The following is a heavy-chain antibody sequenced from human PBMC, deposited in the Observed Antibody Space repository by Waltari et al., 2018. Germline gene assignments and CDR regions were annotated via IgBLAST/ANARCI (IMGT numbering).Heavy chain of an antibody. CDR2: IGSSSGAI. V-gene: IGHV3-48*01. CDR1: GFTFSNYS. Sequence: EVQLVESGGGLVQPGGSLRLSCAASGFTFSNYSMHWVRQAPGKGLEWVSSIGSSSGAIYYADSVKGRFTIARDNSKNTLYLQMNSLRAEDTAVYYCAKDRDSSGWYTFSDYWGQGTLVTVSS. J-gene: IGHJ4*02. CDR3: AKDRDSSGWYTFSDY. D-gene: IGHD6-19*01.